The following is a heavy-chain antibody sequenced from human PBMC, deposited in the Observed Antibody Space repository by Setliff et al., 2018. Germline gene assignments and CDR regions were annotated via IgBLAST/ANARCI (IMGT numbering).Heavy chain of an antibody. D-gene: IGHD2-15*01. V-gene: IGHV1-69*05. CDR2: TIPMFGTT. Sequence: GASVKVSCKASGGTFSSYGISWVRQAPGQGLEWMGGTIPMFGTTSYARQFQGRVTIITDESTSTAYMQLSSLGSEDTAVYYCARVRDCSGGICHRGFHHYMDVWGKGTTVTVSS. J-gene: IGHJ6*03. CDR1: GGTFSSYG. CDR3: ARVRDCSGGICHRGFHHYMDV.